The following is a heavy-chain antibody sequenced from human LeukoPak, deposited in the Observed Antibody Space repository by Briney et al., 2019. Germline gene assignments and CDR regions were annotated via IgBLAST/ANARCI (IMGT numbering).Heavy chain of an antibody. J-gene: IGHJ4*02. Sequence: GGSLRLSCAASGFTLRTYSMNWVRQAPGKRLEWVSYISSSSSTIYYADSVKGRFTISRDDAKNSLYLQMNSLRDEDTAVYYCARGDTTTGTAAVDYWGQGTLVTVSS. CDR2: ISSSSSTI. CDR3: ARGDTTTGTAAVDY. D-gene: IGHD1-1*01. V-gene: IGHV3-48*02. CDR1: GFTLRTYS.